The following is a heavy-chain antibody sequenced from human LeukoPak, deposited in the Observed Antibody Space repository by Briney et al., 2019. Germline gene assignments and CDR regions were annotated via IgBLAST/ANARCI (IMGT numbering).Heavy chain of an antibody. D-gene: IGHD5-24*01. J-gene: IGHJ6*03. Sequence: ASVKVSCKASGYTFTGYYLHWVRQAPGQGLEWMGWINPNSGGTNYAQKFQGRVTMTRDTSITTIYMELSRLRSDDTAVYYCARDLTMTTMFYHYYYMDVWGKGTTVTVSS. CDR1: GYTFTGYY. CDR2: INPNSGGT. V-gene: IGHV1-2*02. CDR3: ARDLTMTTMFYHYYYMDV.